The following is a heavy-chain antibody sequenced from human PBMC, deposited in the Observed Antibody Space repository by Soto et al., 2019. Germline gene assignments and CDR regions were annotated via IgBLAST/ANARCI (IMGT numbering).Heavy chain of an antibody. J-gene: IGHJ6*02. CDR1: GFTFSSYA. Sequence: GGSLRLSCAASGFTFSSYAMSWVRQAPGKGLEWVAVISYDGSNKYYADSVKGRFTISRDNSKNTLYLQMNSLRAEDTAVYYCARDTSHYWTWMDVWGQGTTVTVSS. CDR3: ARDTSHYWTWMDV. V-gene: IGHV3-30-3*01. D-gene: IGHD1-1*01. CDR2: ISYDGSNK.